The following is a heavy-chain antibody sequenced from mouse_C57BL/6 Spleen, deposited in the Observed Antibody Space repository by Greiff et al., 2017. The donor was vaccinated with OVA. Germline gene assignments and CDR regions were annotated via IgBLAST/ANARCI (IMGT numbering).Heavy chain of an antibody. V-gene: IGHV1-82*01. Sequence: QVQLKESGPELVKPGASVKISCKASGYAFSSSWMNWVKQRPGKGLEWIGRIYPGDGDTNYNGKFKGKATLTADKSSSTAYMQLSSLTSEDSAVYFCAREGITTVVADYWGQGTTLTVSS. D-gene: IGHD1-1*01. CDR2: IYPGDGDT. J-gene: IGHJ2*01. CDR3: AREGITTVVADY. CDR1: GYAFSSSW.